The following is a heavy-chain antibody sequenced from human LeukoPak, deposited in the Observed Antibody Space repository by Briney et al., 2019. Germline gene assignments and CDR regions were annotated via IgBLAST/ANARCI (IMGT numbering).Heavy chain of an antibody. V-gene: IGHV1-46*01. CDR2: INPSGGST. D-gene: IGHD2/OR15-2a*01. J-gene: IGHJ4*02. CDR1: GYTFTSYY. CDR3: ARAGVITAADY. Sequence: VASVKVSFKASGYTFTSYYIHWVRRAPGQELEWMAIINPSGGSTSYAQKFQGRVTMTRDTSTSTVYMDLSSLRSEDTAVYYCARAGVITAADYWGQGTLVTVSS.